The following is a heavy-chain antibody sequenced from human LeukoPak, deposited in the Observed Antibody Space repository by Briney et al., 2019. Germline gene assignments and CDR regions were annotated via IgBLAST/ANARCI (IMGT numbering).Heavy chain of an antibody. CDR2: IIPIFGTA. J-gene: IGHJ4*02. D-gene: IGHD3-22*01. CDR1: GGTFSSYA. CDR3: AKHTMIVVVLYYFDY. V-gene: IGHV1-69*05. Sequence: SVKVSCKASGGTFSSYAISWVRQAPGQGLEWMGGIIPIFGTANYAQKFQGRVTITTDESTSTAYMELSSLRPEDTAVYYCAKHTMIVVVLYYFDYWGQGTLVTVSS.